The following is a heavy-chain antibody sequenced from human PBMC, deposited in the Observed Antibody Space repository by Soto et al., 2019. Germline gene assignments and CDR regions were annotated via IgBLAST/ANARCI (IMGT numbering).Heavy chain of an antibody. CDR1: GYIFTTYA. D-gene: IGHD2-15*01. J-gene: IGHJ5*02. Sequence: ASVKVSCKASGYIFTTYAMHWVRQAPGQRLEWMGWINAVNGHTKYSQKFQGRVTIAGDTSASTAYMELRSLRSDDTAVYYCARGLLGYCSGGSCQRANWFDPWGQGTLVTVSS. CDR2: INAVNGHT. V-gene: IGHV1-3*01. CDR3: ARGLLGYCSGGSCQRANWFDP.